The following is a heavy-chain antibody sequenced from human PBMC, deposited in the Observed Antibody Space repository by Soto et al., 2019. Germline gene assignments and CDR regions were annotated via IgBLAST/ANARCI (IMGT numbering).Heavy chain of an antibody. CDR1: GFTFSSFA. D-gene: IGHD1-1*01. V-gene: IGHV3-48*02. CDR2: ISSSGGTT. Sequence: PGGSLRLSCAVSGFTFSSFAMSWDRQAPGKGLEWVSVISSSGGTTYYADSVKGRFTISRDNAKNSLYLQMNSLRDEDTAVYYCAREWNPLNWFDPWGQGTLVTVSS. J-gene: IGHJ5*02. CDR3: AREWNPLNWFDP.